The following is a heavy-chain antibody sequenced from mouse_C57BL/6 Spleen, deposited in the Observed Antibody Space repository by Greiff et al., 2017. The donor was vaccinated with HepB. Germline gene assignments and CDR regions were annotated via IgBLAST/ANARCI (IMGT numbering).Heavy chain of an antibody. Sequence: QVQLQQSGAELARPGASVKLSCKASGYTFTSYGISWVKQRTGQGLEWIGEIYPRSGNTYSNEKFKGKATLTADKSSSTAYMELRSLTSEDSAVYFCARSRCITTVVADYWGQGNTLTVSS. CDR3: ARSRCITTVVADY. D-gene: IGHD1-1*01. J-gene: IGHJ2*01. V-gene: IGHV1-81*01. CDR1: GYTFTSYG. CDR2: IYPRSGNT.